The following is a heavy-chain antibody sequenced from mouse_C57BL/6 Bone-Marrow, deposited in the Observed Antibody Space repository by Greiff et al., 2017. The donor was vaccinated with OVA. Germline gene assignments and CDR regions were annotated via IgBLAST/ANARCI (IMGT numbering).Heavy chain of an antibody. D-gene: IGHD1-1*01. V-gene: IGHV1-18*01. Sequence: EVQRVESGPELVKPGASVKIPCKASGYTFTDYNMDWVKQSHGKSLEWIGDINPNNGGTIYNQKFKGKATLTVDKSSRTAYMELRSLTSEDTAVYYCARRLRWYFDVWGTGTTVTVSS. J-gene: IGHJ1*03. CDR3: ARRLRWYFDV. CDR2: INPNNGGT. CDR1: GYTFTDYN.